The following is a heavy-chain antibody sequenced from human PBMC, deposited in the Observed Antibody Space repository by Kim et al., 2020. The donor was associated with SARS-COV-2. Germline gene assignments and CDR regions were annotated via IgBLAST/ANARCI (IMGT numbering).Heavy chain of an antibody. CDR1: GFTFSSYG. Sequence: GGSLRLSCAASGFTFSSYGMHWVRLAPGKGLEWVAVIWYDGSNKYYADSVKGRFTISRDNSKNKLYLQMNSLIAEDTAVYYCARSPGIAVAGEYGMDVWG. D-gene: IGHD6-13*01. V-gene: IGHV3-33*01. CDR2: IWYDGSNK. CDR3: ARSPGIAVAGEYGMDV. J-gene: IGHJ6*01.